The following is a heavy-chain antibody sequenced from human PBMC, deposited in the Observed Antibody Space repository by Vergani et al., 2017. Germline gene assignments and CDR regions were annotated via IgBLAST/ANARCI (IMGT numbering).Heavy chain of an antibody. CDR1: GDIFNAYY. J-gene: IGHJ4*02. CDR2: INPSSGDI. CDR3: ARVIVGCSRTNCFADH. Sequence: QVQLVQSGVEVRKPGASVRVSCKASGDIFNAYYIHWLRQAPGQGLEWMGWINPSSGDIKFPQRFQGRVIMTRDTSISTAYMEMTRLRPDDTAIYYCARVIVGCSRTNCFADHWGQGTLVTVSS. D-gene: IGHD2-2*01. V-gene: IGHV1-2*02.